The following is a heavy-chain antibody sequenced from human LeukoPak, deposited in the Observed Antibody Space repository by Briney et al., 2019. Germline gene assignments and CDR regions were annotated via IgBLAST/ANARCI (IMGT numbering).Heavy chain of an antibody. V-gene: IGHV1-46*01. CDR3: ARDNSVGDIAWWFDP. D-gene: IGHD3-16*02. CDR2: IIPSGSST. J-gene: IGHJ5*02. CDR1: GFTFSTYG. Sequence: GGSLRLSCAASGFTFSTYGMHWVRQAPGQGLEWMGLIIPSGSSTLYAQKFQGRVTMTRDMSTTTDYMELSSLRSEDTAVYYCARDNSVGDIAWWFDPWGQGTLVTVSS.